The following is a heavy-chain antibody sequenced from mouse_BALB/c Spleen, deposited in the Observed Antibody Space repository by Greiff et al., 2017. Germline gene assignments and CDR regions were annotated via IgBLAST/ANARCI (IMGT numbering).Heavy chain of an antibody. CDR3: ARNDYDGAMDY. D-gene: IGHD2-4*01. CDR1: GYAFSSYW. J-gene: IGHJ4*01. CDR2: IYPGDGDT. V-gene: IGHV1-80*01. Sequence: VQLMESGAELVRPGSSVKISCKASGYAFSSYWMNWVKQRPGQGLEWIGQIYPGDGDTNYNGKFKGKATLTADKSSSTAYMQLSSLTSEDSAVYFCARNDYDGAMDYWGQGTSVTVSS.